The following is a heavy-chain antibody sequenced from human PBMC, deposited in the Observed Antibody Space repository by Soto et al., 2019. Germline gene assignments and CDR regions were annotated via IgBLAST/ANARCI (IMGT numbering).Heavy chain of an antibody. Sequence: PSETLYLTCTVSGGSISSSSYFWGWIRQPPGKGLEWIGNTHYRGSTYYNASLKSRVTISVDMSKNQFSLKLSSVTAADSAVYSCARGIGYYFDSWGQGTLVTVSS. CDR2: THYRGST. V-gene: IGHV4-39*01. CDR3: ARGIGYYFDS. CDR1: GGSISSSSYF. D-gene: IGHD5-12*01. J-gene: IGHJ4*02.